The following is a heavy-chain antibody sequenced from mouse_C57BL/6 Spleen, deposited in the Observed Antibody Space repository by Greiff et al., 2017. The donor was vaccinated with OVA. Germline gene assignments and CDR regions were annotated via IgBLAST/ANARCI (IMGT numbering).Heavy chain of an antibody. CDR3: ARWGYYYGSSYWYFDV. D-gene: IGHD1-1*01. V-gene: IGHV1-39*01. CDR2: INPNYGTT. CDR1: GYSFTDYN. Sequence: VQLKESGPELVKPGASVKISCKASGYSFTDYNMNWVKQSNGKSLEWIGVINPNYGTTSYNQKFKGKATLTVDQSSSTAYMQLNSLTSEDSAVYYCARWGYYYGSSYWYFDVWGTGTTVTVSS. J-gene: IGHJ1*03.